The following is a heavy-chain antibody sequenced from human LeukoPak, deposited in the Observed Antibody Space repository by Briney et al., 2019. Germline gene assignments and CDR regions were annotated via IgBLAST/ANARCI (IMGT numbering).Heavy chain of an antibody. Sequence: NPSETLSLTCTVSGGSISSYYWSWIRQPPGKGLEWIGYIYYSGSTNYNPSLKSRVTISVDTSKNQFSLKLSSVTAADTAVYYCAREALGDWNDPMYYFDYWGQGTLVTVSS. V-gene: IGHV4-59*01. CDR2: IYYSGST. J-gene: IGHJ4*02. D-gene: IGHD1-1*01. CDR3: AREALGDWNDPMYYFDY. CDR1: GGSISSYY.